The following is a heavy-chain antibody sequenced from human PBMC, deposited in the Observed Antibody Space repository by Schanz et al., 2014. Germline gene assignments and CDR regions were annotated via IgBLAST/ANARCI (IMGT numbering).Heavy chain of an antibody. J-gene: IGHJ4*02. CDR3: AKYGGELGVSFEY. CDR2: IKQDGSEK. V-gene: IGHV3-7*01. D-gene: IGHD7-27*01. CDR1: GFSFSTHA. Sequence: EVQLVESGGGLVQPGGSLRLSCAASGFSFSTHAMSWVRQAPGEGLEWVANIKQDGSEKYYVDSVKGRFTISRDNAKNSLYLQMNSLRPEDTAVYYCAKYGGELGVSFEYWGQGTLVTVSS.